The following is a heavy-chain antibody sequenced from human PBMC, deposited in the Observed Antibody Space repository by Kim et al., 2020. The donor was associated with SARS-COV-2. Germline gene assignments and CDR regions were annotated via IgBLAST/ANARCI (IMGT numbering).Heavy chain of an antibody. Sequence: GGSLRLSCATSGFTFSAYDMNWVRQAPGNGLEWLSVITKSSTTIYYADSVEGRFTISRDNAKNSLFLQMNSLRDEDTALYYCVRDRMGGAFDMWGQGTMVTVSS. D-gene: IGHD3-16*01. CDR2: ITKSSTTI. V-gene: IGHV3-48*02. CDR3: VRDRMGGAFDM. J-gene: IGHJ3*02. CDR1: GFTFSAYD.